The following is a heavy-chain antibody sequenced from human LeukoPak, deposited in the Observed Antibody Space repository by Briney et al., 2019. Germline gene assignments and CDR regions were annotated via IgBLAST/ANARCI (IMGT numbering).Heavy chain of an antibody. J-gene: IGHJ3*02. V-gene: IGHV1-18*01. CDR1: GYTFTSYG. Sequence: ASVKVSCKASGYTFTSYGISWVRQAPGQGLEWMGWISAYNGNTNYAQKLQGRVTMTTDTSTSTAYMELRSLRSDDTAVYYCARDVSEQQLVPYAFDIWGQGTMVTVSS. CDR3: ARDVSEQQLVPYAFDI. CDR2: ISAYNGNT. D-gene: IGHD6-13*01.